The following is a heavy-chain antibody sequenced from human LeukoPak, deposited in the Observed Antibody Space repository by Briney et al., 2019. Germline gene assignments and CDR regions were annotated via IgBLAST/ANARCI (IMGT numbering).Heavy chain of an antibody. V-gene: IGHV3-30-3*01. CDR1: GFTFSSYA. CDR2: ISYDGSNK. D-gene: IGHD2-15*01. J-gene: IGHJ4*02. CDR3: ARDSYSGDRCWRYFVN. Sequence: GGSLRLSCAASGFTFSSYAMHWVRQAPGKGLEWVAVISYDGSNKYYAEFVKGRFTISRDNSKNTLYLQMNSLRAEDTAVYYCARDSYSGDRCWRYFVNWGQGTLVTVSS.